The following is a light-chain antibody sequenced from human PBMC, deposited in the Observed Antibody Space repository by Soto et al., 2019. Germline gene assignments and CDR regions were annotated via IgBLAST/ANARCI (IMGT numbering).Light chain of an antibody. CDR1: QSVSSN. J-gene: IGKJ5*01. CDR3: QHYSHLIT. CDR2: GAS. V-gene: IGKV3-15*01. Sequence: EIVLMRSLTTLSVSPGQRSTLSCRASQSVSSNLAWYQQKPGQAPRLLIDGASTRATGIPARVIGSGSGTEFTLTISSMQAEDIATYDCQHYSHLITFGQGTRLEIK.